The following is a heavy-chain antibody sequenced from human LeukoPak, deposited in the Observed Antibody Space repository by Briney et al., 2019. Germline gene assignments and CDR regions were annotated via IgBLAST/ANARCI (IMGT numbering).Heavy chain of an antibody. CDR3: ASLHPFPITIFSPSSYYYYMDV. D-gene: IGHD3-3*01. CDR2: ISSSGSTI. V-gene: IGHV3-11*04. CDR1: GFTFSDYY. J-gene: IGHJ6*03. Sequence: GGSLRLSCAASGFTFSDYYMSWIRQAPGKGLEWVSYISSSGSTIYYADSVKGRFTISRDNSKNTLYLQMNSLRAEDTAVYYCASLHPFPITIFSPSSYYYYMDVWGKGTTVTVSS.